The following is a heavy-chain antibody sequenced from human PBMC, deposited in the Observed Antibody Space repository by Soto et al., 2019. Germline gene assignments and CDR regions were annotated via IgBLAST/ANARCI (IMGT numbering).Heavy chain of an antibody. D-gene: IGHD4-17*01. CDR1: GGSFSGYY. CDR2: INHSGST. Sequence: QVQLQQWGAGLLKPSETLSLTCAVYGGSFSGYYWCWIRQPPGKGLVWDGEINHSGSTHYNPSLKSRVTISVDTSKNQFSLKLSSVTAADTAVYYCARGRGGVTIGKRGPYGMDVWGQGTTVTVSS. J-gene: IGHJ6*02. V-gene: IGHV4-34*01. CDR3: ARGRGGVTIGKRGPYGMDV.